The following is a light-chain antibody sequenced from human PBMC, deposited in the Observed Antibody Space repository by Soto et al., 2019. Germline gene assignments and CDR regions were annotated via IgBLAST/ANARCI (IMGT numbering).Light chain of an antibody. Sequence: DIQLTQSPSFLSASVGDRVTITCRASQGLSTNAAWYQLKPGKVPNLLIYTAFNLQSGVPSRFSGSGSGTEFTLTISSLQPEDSATYYCQQANGYPRTFGGGTKVEIK. CDR2: TAF. CDR3: QQANGYPRT. CDR1: QGLSTN. V-gene: IGKV1-9*01. J-gene: IGKJ4*01.